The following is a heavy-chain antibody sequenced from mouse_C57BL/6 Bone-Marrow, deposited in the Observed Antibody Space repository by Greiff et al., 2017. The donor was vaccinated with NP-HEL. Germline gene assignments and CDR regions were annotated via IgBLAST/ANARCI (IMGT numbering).Heavy chain of an antibody. D-gene: IGHD3-2*02. Sequence: EVKLQESGPVLVKPGASVKMSCKASGYTFTDYYMNWVKQSHGKSLEWIGVINPYNGGTSYNQKFKGKATLTVDKSSSTAYMELNSLTSEDSAVYYCARLCSSGFFAYWGQGTLVTVSA. J-gene: IGHJ3*01. CDR2: INPYNGGT. CDR1: GYTFTDYY. V-gene: IGHV1-19*01. CDR3: ARLCSSGFFAY.